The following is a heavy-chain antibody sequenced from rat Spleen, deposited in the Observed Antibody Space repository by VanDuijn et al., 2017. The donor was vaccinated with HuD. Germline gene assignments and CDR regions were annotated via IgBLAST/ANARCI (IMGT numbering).Heavy chain of an antibody. V-gene: IGHV5-29*01. CDR2: VSYDGSST. J-gene: IGHJ1*01. CDR3: ARDGGYWYFDF. D-gene: IGHD1-11*01. CDR1: GFTFSNYG. Sequence: EVQLAETGGGLVQPGRSLKLSCAASGFTFSNYGMHWIRQAPTKGLEWVASVSYDGSSTYYRDSVKGRFTISRDNAKSTLYLQMDSLRSEDTAKYYCARDGGYWYFDFWGPGTMVTVS.